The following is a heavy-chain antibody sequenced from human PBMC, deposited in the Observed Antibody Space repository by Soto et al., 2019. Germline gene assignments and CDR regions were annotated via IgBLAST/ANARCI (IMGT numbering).Heavy chain of an antibody. CDR1: GFTFSGSA. Sequence: GGSLKLSCAASGFTFSGSAMHWVRQASGKGLEWVGRIRSKANSYATAYAASVKGRFTISRDDSKNTAYLQMNSLKTEDTAVYYCTVGLLPNYWGQGTLVTVSS. CDR3: TVGLLPNY. CDR2: IRSKANSYAT. D-gene: IGHD1-26*01. J-gene: IGHJ4*02. V-gene: IGHV3-73*01.